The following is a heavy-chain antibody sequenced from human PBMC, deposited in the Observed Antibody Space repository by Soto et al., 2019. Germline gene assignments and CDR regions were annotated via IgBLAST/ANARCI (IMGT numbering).Heavy chain of an antibody. J-gene: IGHJ5*02. V-gene: IGHV4-39*01. Sequence: SETLSLTCTGSGGSISSSSFHWGWIRQPQGKGLEWIGSIYYSGSTYYSPSLKSRVTISVDTSKNQFSLKLSSVTAADTALYYCARRERAAGTDWWFDPWGQGTLVT. D-gene: IGHD6-13*01. CDR1: GGSISSSSFH. CDR3: ARRERAAGTDWWFDP. CDR2: IYYSGST.